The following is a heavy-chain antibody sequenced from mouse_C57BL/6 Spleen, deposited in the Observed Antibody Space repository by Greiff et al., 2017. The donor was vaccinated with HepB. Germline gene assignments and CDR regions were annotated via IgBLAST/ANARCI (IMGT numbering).Heavy chain of an antibody. Sequence: QVQLQQSGAELVKPGASVKLSCKASGYTFPEYTIPWVKQRSGQGLEWIGGFYPGSGSIKYNEKFKDKATLTAAKSSSTVYMELSRLTSEDSAVYFCARHEDRYGYDGDWYFDVWGTGTTVTVSS. CDR3: ARHEDRYGYDGDWYFDV. J-gene: IGHJ1*03. CDR1: GYTFPEYT. CDR2: FYPGSGSI. D-gene: IGHD2-2*01. V-gene: IGHV1-62-2*01.